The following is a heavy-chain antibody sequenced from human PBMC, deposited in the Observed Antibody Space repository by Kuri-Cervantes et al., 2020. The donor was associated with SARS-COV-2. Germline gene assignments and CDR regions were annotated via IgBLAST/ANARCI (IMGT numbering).Heavy chain of an antibody. D-gene: IGHD4-23*01. CDR3: ATLDGMDV. CDR2: ISGSGGST. V-gene: IGHV3-23*01. J-gene: IGHJ6*02. Sequence: GESLKISCAASGFTFSSYAMSWVRQAAGKGLEWVSAISGSGGSTYYADSGEGRFTISRDNSKNTLYLEMNSLRAEDTAEYYCATLDGMDVWGQGTTVTVSS. CDR1: GFTFSSYA.